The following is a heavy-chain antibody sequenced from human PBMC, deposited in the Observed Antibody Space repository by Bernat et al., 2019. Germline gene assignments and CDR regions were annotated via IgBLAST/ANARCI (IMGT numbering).Heavy chain of an antibody. V-gene: IGHV1-69*01. J-gene: IGHJ4*02. CDR1: GGTFSSYA. CDR3: ADGGSGSYYTGEEYYFDY. D-gene: IGHD3-10*01. Sequence: QVQLVQSGAEVKKPGASVKVSCKASGGTFSSYAISWVRQAPGQGLEGMGGFIPSFGTANYAQKFQGRVTITADESTSTAYMELSRLRSEDTAVYYCADGGSGSYYTGEEYYFDYWGQGTLVTVSS. CDR2: FIPSFGTA.